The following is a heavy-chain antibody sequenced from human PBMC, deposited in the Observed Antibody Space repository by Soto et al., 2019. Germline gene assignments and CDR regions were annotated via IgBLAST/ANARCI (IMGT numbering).Heavy chain of an antibody. CDR3: ARATIYDSSGYSPERFNWFDP. CDR1: GGSISSGDYY. D-gene: IGHD3-22*01. Sequence: SETLSLTCTVSGGSISSGDYYWSWIRQPPGKGLEWIGYIYYSGSTYYNPSLKSRVTISVDTSKNQFSLKLSSVTAADTAVYYCARATIYDSSGYSPERFNWFDPWGQGTLVTVSS. CDR2: IYYSGST. V-gene: IGHV4-30-4*01. J-gene: IGHJ5*02.